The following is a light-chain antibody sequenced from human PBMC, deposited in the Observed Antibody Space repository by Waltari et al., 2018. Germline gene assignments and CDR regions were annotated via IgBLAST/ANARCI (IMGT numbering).Light chain of an antibody. Sequence: DIFMTLSPDPLLVSLRERATIDCKSSQCVFYRSDNKNYLAWYQHKPGQPPKLLFYWASTRESGVPDRFSASGSGTDFTLTINNLQAEDVAVYYCQQYYRSRTFGQGTKVEIK. CDR3: QQYYRSRT. V-gene: IGKV4-1*01. CDR1: QCVFYRSDNKNY. CDR2: WAS. J-gene: IGKJ1*01.